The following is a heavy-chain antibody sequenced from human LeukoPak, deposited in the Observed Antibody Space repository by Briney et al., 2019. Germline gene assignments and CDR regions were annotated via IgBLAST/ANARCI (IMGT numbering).Heavy chain of an antibody. CDR2: IFPPDSDT. D-gene: IGHD1-1*01. Sequence: GESLKISCKGSGYSFVSYWIVWVRQMPEKGLEWMGSIFPPDSDTKYSPSFQGQVTISADKSINTAYLQWSSLKASDTARYYCARLASEGTLEYWGQGILVTVSS. J-gene: IGHJ4*02. CDR3: ARLASEGTLEY. V-gene: IGHV5-51*01. CDR1: GYSFVSYW.